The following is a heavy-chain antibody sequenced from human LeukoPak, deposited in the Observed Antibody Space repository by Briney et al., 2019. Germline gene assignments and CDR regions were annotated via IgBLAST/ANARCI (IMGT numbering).Heavy chain of an antibody. CDR3: AREGDFWSGYRPRPHYYYYYYMDV. V-gene: IGHV4-38-2*02. D-gene: IGHD3-3*01. CDR2: IYHSGGT. CDR1: GYSISSGYY. Sequence: KPSGTLSLTCTVSGYSISSGYYWGWIRQPPGKGLEWIGSIYHSGGTYYNPSLKSRVTISVDTSKNQFSLKLSSVTAADTAVYYCAREGDFWSGYRPRPHYYYYYYMDVWGKGTTVTVSS. J-gene: IGHJ6*03.